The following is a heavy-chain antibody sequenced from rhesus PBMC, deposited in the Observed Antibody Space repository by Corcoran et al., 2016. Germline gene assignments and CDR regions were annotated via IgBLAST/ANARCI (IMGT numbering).Heavy chain of an antibody. V-gene: IGHV4-165*01. J-gene: IGHJ4*01. D-gene: IGHD4-23*01. CDR2: IGGSRGTN. CDR1: GGSFSGYY. CDR3: AGWAPYSNFDY. Sequence: QVQLQESGPGLVKPSETLSLTCAVSGGSFSGYYWGWIRQPPGKGLEWIGYIGGSRGTNAHTPSLRGRVTISPVPAKNQFALKLSSGTAADTAVYYCAGWAPYSNFDYWGQGVLVTVSS.